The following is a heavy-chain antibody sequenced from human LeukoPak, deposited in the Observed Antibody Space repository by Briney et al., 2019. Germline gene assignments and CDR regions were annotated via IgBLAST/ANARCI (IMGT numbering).Heavy chain of an antibody. J-gene: IGHJ4*02. CDR3: ARHEAATYYDFWSGYPSIDY. Sequence: SETLSLTCTVSGGSISSSSYYWGWIRQPPGKGLEWIGSIYYSGSTYYNPSLKSRVTISVDTSKNQFSLKLSSVTAADTAVYYCARHEAATYYDFWSGYPSIDYWGQGTLVTVSS. CDR2: IYYSGST. V-gene: IGHV4-39*01. D-gene: IGHD3-3*01. CDR1: GGSISSSSYY.